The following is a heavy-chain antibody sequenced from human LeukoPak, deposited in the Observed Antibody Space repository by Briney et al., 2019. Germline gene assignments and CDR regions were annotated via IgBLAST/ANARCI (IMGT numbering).Heavy chain of an antibody. CDR2: IYYSGST. D-gene: IGHD6-6*01. CDR3: ASPGGSSSYAFDI. CDR1: GGSISSYY. J-gene: IGHJ3*02. Sequence: SETLSLTCTVSGGSISSYYWSWIRQPPGKGLEWIGYIYYSGSTNYNPSLKSRVTISVDTSKNQFSLKLSSVTAADTAVYYCASPGGSSSYAFDIWGQGTMVTVSS. V-gene: IGHV4-59*01.